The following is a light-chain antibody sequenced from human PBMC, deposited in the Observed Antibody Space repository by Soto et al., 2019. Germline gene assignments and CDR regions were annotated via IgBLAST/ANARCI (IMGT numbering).Light chain of an antibody. V-gene: IGKV3-11*01. CDR3: QQRSNCPPT. J-gene: IGKJ1*01. CDR1: QSVSSY. CDR2: DAS. Sequence: EIVLTQSPATLSLSPGERATLSCRASQSVSSYLAWYQQKPGQAPRLLIYDASNRATGIPARFSGSGSGTTFPLPITTLEPEDFAFFYCQQRSNCPPTFAQGTKVVIK.